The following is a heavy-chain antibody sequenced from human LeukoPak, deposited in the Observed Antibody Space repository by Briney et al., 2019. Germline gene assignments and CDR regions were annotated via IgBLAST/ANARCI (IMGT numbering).Heavy chain of an antibody. J-gene: IGHJ4*02. Sequence: GGSLRLSCAASGFTFSSYSMNWVRQAPGKGLEWVSAISGSGGSTYYADSVKGRFTISRDNSKNTLYLQMNSLRAEDTAVYYCAKVRRGTMIVVVITPSFDYWGQGTLVTVSS. CDR2: ISGSGGST. CDR3: AKVRRGTMIVVVITPSFDY. CDR1: GFTFSSYS. D-gene: IGHD3-22*01. V-gene: IGHV3-23*01.